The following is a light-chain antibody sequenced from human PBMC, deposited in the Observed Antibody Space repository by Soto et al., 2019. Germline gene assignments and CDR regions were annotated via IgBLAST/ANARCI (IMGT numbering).Light chain of an antibody. CDR2: AAS. J-gene: IGKJ1*01. Sequence: DIQLTQSPSFLSASVGDRVTITCRASQGISSYLAWYQQKPGQAPKLLIYAASTLQYGVPSRFSGSGSGTEFTLTISSLQPEDFATYYCQQFNSYPRAFGQGTKVEIK. CDR1: QGISSY. CDR3: QQFNSYPRA. V-gene: IGKV1-9*01.